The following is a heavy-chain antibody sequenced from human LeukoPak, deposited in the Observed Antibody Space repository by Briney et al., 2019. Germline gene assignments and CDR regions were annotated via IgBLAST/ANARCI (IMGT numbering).Heavy chain of an antibody. V-gene: IGHV5-51*01. CDR1: GYSFTTYW. CDR3: ARRMDLNGVYAFDV. CDR2: IYPDDSDT. Sequence: GESLKISCKGSGYSFTTYWIAWVRQMPGKGLEWMGIIYPDDSDTRYSPSFQGQITISADKSISTAYLQWSGLKTSDTAIYYCARRMDLNGVYAFDVWGQGTMVPVSS. J-gene: IGHJ3*01. D-gene: IGHD3-10*01.